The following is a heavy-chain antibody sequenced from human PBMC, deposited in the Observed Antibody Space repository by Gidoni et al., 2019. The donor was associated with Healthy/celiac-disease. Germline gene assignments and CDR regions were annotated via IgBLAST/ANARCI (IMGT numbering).Heavy chain of an antibody. CDR3: ARDRGRGSTVTGFDP. J-gene: IGHJ5*02. CDR1: GFTFSSYG. D-gene: IGHD4-4*01. CDR2: IWYDGSNK. V-gene: IGHV3-33*01. Sequence: QVQLVESGGGVVQPGRSLRLSCAASGFTFSSYGMHWVRQAPGKGLDWVAVIWYDGSNKYYADSVKGRFTISRDNSKNTLYLQMNSLRAEDTAVYYCARDRGRGSTVTGFDPWGQGTLVTVSS.